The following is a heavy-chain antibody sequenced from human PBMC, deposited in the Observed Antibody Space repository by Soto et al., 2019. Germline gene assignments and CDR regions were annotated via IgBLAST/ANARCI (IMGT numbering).Heavy chain of an antibody. V-gene: IGHV3-30*03. Sequence: QVQLVESGGGVVQPGRSLRLSCAASGFTFSSYGMHWVRQAPGKGLEWVAVISYDGSNKYYADSVKGRFTISRDNSKNTRYLQMNSLRAEDTAVYYCALLLWFGEPQYGMDVWGQGTTVTVSS. CDR3: ALLLWFGEPQYGMDV. J-gene: IGHJ6*02. D-gene: IGHD3-10*01. CDR1: GFTFSSYG. CDR2: ISYDGSNK.